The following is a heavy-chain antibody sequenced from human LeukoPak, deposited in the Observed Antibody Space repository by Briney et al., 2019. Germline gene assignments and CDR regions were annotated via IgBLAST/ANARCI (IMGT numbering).Heavy chain of an antibody. Sequence: ASVKVSCKASGYTFTSYYMHWVRQAPGQGLKWMGIINPSGGSTSYAQKFQDRVTMTRDTSTSTVYMELSSLRSEDTAVYYCARAPIAAAGKTGWFDPWGQGTLVTVSS. CDR1: GYTFTSYY. J-gene: IGHJ5*02. CDR2: INPSGGST. V-gene: IGHV1-46*01. D-gene: IGHD6-13*01. CDR3: ARAPIAAAGKTGWFDP.